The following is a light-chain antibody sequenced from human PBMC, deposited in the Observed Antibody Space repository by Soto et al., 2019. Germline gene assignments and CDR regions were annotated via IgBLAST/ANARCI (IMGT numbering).Light chain of an antibody. J-gene: IGKJ1*01. CDR3: QQRSNWWT. Sequence: EIVLTQSPATLSLSPGERATLSCRASQSVSSYLAWYQQKPGQAPRLLIYDASNSATGIPDRFSGSGSGTDFTLTISSLEPEDFAVYYCQQRSNWWTFGQGTKVEIK. CDR1: QSVSSY. CDR2: DAS. V-gene: IGKV3-11*01.